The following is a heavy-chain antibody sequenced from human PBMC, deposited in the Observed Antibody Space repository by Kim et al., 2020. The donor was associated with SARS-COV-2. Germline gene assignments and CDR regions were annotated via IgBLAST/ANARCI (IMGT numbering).Heavy chain of an antibody. CDR3: VRDRWGGSFDL. V-gene: IGHV3-48*02. CDR1: GFTFSNYD. J-gene: IGHJ5*02. Sequence: GGSLRLSCVASGFTFSNYDMNWVRQAPGKGLEWVSFITKNSGTIYYGESVKGRSTISRDNAKNSLYLQMNSLRDEDTAVYHRVRDRWGGSFDLWGQGTLV. CDR2: ITKNSGTI. D-gene: IGHD3-16*01.